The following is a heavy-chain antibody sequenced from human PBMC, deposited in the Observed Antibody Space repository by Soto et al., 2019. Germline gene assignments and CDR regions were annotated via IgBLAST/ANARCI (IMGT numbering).Heavy chain of an antibody. CDR2: IIPIFGTA. Sequence: QVQLVQSGAEVKKPGSSVKVSCKASGGTFSSYAISWVRQAPGQGLEWMGGIIPIFGTANYAQKFQGRVTITADESTSTAYMELSSLRSDDTAVYYCARDGPIQDTAMVIGGDYYYYGMDVWGQGTTVTVSS. CDR3: ARDGPIQDTAMVIGGDYYYYGMDV. V-gene: IGHV1-69*01. J-gene: IGHJ6*02. CDR1: GGTFSSYA. D-gene: IGHD5-18*01.